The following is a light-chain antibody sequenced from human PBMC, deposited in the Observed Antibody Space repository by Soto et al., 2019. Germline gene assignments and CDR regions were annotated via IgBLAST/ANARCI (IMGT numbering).Light chain of an antibody. V-gene: IGKV3-15*01. CDR2: GAF. J-gene: IGKJ4*01. CDR3: QQYNNWPLT. Sequence: EIVMTQSPATLSVSPGERATLSCRASQSVNSNLAWYQQKPGQTPRLLIYGAFTRATGIPARFSGSGSGTEFTLTLSSLQSEDFAVYYCQQYNNWPLTFGGGTKVEIK. CDR1: QSVNSN.